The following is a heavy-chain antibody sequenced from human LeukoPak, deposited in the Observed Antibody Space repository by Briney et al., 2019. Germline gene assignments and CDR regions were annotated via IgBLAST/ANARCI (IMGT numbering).Heavy chain of an antibody. CDR2: IYSDGST. J-gene: IGHJ4*02. Sequence: PGGSLRLSCAASGFTVSRNYMSWVRQAPGKGLEWVSIIYSDGSTYYADSVKGRFTISRDNSKNTLYLQMNSPRDEDTAVYYCVTSGYTSGWYNYWGQGILVTVSS. D-gene: IGHD6-19*01. CDR1: GFTVSRNY. V-gene: IGHV3-53*01. CDR3: VTSGYTSGWYNY.